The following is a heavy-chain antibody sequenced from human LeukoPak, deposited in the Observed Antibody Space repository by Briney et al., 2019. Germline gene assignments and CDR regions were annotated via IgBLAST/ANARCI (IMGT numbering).Heavy chain of an antibody. CDR1: GYTFTSYG. Sequence: ASVKVSCKASGYTFTSYGISWVRQAPGQGLEWMGWISAYNGNTNYAQKLQGRVTMTTDTSTSTAYMELRSLRSDDTAVYYCARDRLYYYDSSGYIDYWGQGTMVTVSS. V-gene: IGHV1-18*01. CDR2: ISAYNGNT. J-gene: IGHJ3*01. CDR3: ARDRLYYYDSSGYIDY. D-gene: IGHD3-22*01.